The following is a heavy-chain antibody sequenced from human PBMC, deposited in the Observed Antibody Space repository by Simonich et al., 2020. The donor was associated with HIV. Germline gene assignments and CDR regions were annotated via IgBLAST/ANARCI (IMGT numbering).Heavy chain of an antibody. CDR3: ARLTAGGLGEYFQH. CDR1: GGSYRAYY. CDR2: INHSGHT. D-gene: IGHD6-13*01. V-gene: IGHV4-34*01. J-gene: IGHJ1*01. Sequence: QVQLQQWGAGLLKPSETLSLTCAVYGGSYRAYYWSWIRQPPGKGLEWIGEINHSGHTNYNPSLRSRVTISVDTSKNQFALKLSSVTAADTAVYYCARLTAGGLGEYFQHWGQGTLVTVSS.